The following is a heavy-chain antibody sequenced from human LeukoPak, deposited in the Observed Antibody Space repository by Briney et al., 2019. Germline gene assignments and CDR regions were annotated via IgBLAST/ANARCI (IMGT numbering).Heavy chain of an antibody. D-gene: IGHD6-6*01. J-gene: IGHJ5*02. CDR3: ARVGQLDDWFDP. CDR2: IYYSGSI. Sequence: SETLSLACTVSGGSISSYYWSWLRQPPGKGLEWIGYIYYSGSINYNPSLKSRVTISVDTSKNQFSLKLSSVTAADTAVYYCARVGQLDDWFDPWGQGTLVTVSS. V-gene: IGHV4-59*01. CDR1: GGSISSYY.